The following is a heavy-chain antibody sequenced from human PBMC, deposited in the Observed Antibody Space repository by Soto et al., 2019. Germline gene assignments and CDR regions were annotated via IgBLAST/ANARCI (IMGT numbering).Heavy chain of an antibody. J-gene: IGHJ4*02. D-gene: IGHD4-17*01. V-gene: IGHV3-48*03. CDR2: ISSSGSTI. Sequence: GGSLRLSCAASGLTFSSYEMNWVRQAPGKGLEWVSYISSSGSTIYYADSVKGRFTISRDNAKNSLYLQMNSLRAEDTAVYYCVTTVVTPWFDYWGQGTLVTVSS. CDR3: VTTVVTPWFDY. CDR1: GLTFSSYE.